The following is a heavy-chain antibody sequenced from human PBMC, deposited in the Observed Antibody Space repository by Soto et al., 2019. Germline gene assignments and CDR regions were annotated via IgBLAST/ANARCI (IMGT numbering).Heavy chain of an antibody. V-gene: IGHV4-31*03. D-gene: IGHD6-13*01. Sequence: QVQLQESGPGLVKPSQTLSLTCTVSGGSISSGGYYWSWIRQHPGKGLEWIGYIYYSGSTYYNPSLKGRVTITVDTSKNASALKLRSVTAAATAVSYCASEGAAAGPQPRGGIFDCWGQGTLVTVSS. CDR1: GGSISSGGYY. CDR3: ASEGAAAGPQPRGGIFDC. CDR2: IYYSGST. J-gene: IGHJ4*02.